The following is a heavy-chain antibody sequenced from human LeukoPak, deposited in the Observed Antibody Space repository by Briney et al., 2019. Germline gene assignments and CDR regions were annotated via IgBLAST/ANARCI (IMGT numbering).Heavy chain of an antibody. Sequence: SQTLSLTCTVSGGSISSGDYYWSWIRQPPGKGLEWIAYMYYSGSTYYNPSLKRLVTMSADTSKNQLSLKLSSVTAADTAVYYCARPYYYDSRIDPWGQGILVTVSS. CDR2: MYYSGST. V-gene: IGHV4-30-4*01. D-gene: IGHD3-22*01. J-gene: IGHJ5*02. CDR1: GGSISSGDYY. CDR3: ARPYYYDSRIDP.